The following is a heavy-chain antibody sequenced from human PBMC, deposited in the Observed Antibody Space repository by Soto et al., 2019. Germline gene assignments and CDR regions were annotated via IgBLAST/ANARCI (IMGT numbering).Heavy chain of an antibody. CDR3: ARAPKVSGSSQTRPDF. V-gene: IGHV4-34*01. CDR2: ISQSGNT. CDR1: RGSFRGYY. Sequence: ETLSVTCSIYRGSFRGYYWGWSSQPPGKGLEWIGEISQSGNTNYSPSLKSRVSISIDTSKKQFSLNLASVSAADTAVYYWARAPKVSGSSQTRPDFWGQGPLVS. D-gene: IGHD6-6*01. J-gene: IGHJ4*02.